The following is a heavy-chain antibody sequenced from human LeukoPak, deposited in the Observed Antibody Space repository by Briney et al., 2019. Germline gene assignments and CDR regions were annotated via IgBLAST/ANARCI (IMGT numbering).Heavy chain of an antibody. J-gene: IGHJ6*03. V-gene: IGHV4-61*02. CDR3: AREIEEMYSPSWGLYDYRYYMDV. CDR1: GASFDTGV. CDR2: ISSSGST. Sequence: SETLSLACTVAGASFDTGVYFWLRQPAGKGLEWIGRISSSGSTIYNPSLNNRVTISLDTSKTHLSLQVNSVTAADTAIYYCAREIEEMYSPSWGLYDYRYYMDVWGKGTTVTISS. D-gene: IGHD2-2*01.